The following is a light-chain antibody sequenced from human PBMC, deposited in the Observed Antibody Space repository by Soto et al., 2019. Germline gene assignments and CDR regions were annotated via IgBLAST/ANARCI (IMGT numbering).Light chain of an antibody. CDR3: QETYSKPPT. CDR2: ETS. J-gene: IGKJ4*01. Sequence: DIQMAQSRSSLSASVGDRVTITFRACENIAKYLNWYQQKPGKAPLLLIYETSKLEIGVPSRFAGSGSGTDFTLTISSLQPEDFATYYCQETYSKPPTFGGGTKVDIK. CDR1: ENIAKY. V-gene: IGKV1-39*01.